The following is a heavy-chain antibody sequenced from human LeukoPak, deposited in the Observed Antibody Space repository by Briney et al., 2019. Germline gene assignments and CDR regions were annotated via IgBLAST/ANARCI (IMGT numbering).Heavy chain of an antibody. V-gene: IGHV4-59*08. J-gene: IGHJ4*02. D-gene: IGHD6-13*01. Sequence: PSETLSLTCSVSGGSISSYYWSWIRQPPGKGLEWIGYIYYSGSTNYNPSLKSRVTISVDTSKNQFSLKLSSVTAADTAVYYCARHTAAAGKEDYFDYWGQGTLVTVSS. CDR3: ARHTAAAGKEDYFDY. CDR2: IYYSGST. CDR1: GGSISSYY.